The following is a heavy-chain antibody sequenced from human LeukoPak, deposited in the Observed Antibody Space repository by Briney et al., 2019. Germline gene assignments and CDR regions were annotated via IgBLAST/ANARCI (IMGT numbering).Heavy chain of an antibody. V-gene: IGHV4-34*01. CDR1: GGSFSGYY. J-gene: IGHJ4*02. Sequence: SETLSLTCAVYGGSFSGYYWSWIRQPPGKGLEWIGEINHSGSTNYNPSLKSRVTISVDTSKNQFSLKLSSVTAADTAVYYCARLMWSGYYLPDYWGQGILVTVSS. CDR2: INHSGST. CDR3: ARLMWSGYYLPDY. D-gene: IGHD3-3*01.